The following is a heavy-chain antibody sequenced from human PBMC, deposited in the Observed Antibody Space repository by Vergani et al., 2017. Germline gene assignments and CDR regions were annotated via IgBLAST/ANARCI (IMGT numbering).Heavy chain of an antibody. V-gene: IGHV3-49*03. CDR2: IRSKAYGGTT. D-gene: IGHD3-22*01. J-gene: IGHJ4*02. Sequence: EVQLVESGGGLVQPGRSLRLSCAASGFTFGDYAMSWFRQAPGKGLEWVGFIRSKAYGGTTEYAASVKGRFTISRDDSKSIAYLQMNSLKTEDTAVYYCTRSAYYYDSSGYYRGKDFDYWGQGTLVTVSS. CDR1: GFTFGDYA. CDR3: TRSAYYYDSSGYYRGKDFDY.